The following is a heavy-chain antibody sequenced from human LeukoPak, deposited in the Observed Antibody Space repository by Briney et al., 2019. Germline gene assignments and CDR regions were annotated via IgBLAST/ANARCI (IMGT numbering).Heavy chain of an antibody. J-gene: IGHJ4*02. V-gene: IGHV3-48*01. Sequence: GGSLSLSCAASGFTFSSYSMNWVRQAPGKGLEWVSYISSSSSTIYYADSVKGRFTISRDNAKNSLYLQMNSLRAEDTAVYYCARDKGLDYYGSGSYPPDYWGQGTLVTVSS. D-gene: IGHD3-10*01. CDR3: ARDKGLDYYGSGSYPPDY. CDR1: GFTFSSYS. CDR2: ISSSSSTI.